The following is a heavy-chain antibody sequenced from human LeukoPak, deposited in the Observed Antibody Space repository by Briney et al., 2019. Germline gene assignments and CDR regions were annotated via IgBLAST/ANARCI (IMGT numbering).Heavy chain of an antibody. D-gene: IGHD5-18*01. J-gene: IGHJ4*02. CDR3: AKDIAQGYTFGSIEQDY. CDR1: GLTFSIYA. Sequence: GGSLRLSCAVSGLTFSIYAMSRVRQAPGGGLERVSAIFESGSCTYYADSVKGRFTISRDNSKDTLSLQMNSLRAEDTAVYYCAKDIAQGYTFGSIEQDYWGQGTLVTVSS. V-gene: IGHV3-23*01. CDR2: IFESGSCT.